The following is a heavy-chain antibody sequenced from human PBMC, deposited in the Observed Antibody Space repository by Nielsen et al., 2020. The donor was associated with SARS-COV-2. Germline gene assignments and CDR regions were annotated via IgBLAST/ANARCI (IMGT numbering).Heavy chain of an antibody. CDR1: GFTFSIYW. D-gene: IGHD2-2*01. J-gene: IGHJ3*02. CDR3: ARDFKGYCSSSSCLDAFDI. V-gene: IGHV3-74*01. Sequence: GGSLRLSCAASGFTFSIYWIHWVRQAPGKGLAWVSRIKSDGSGTIYADSVKGRFTISRDNAKNSLYLQMNSLRAEDTAVYYCARDFKGYCSSSSCLDAFDIWGQGTMVTVSS. CDR2: IKSDGSGT.